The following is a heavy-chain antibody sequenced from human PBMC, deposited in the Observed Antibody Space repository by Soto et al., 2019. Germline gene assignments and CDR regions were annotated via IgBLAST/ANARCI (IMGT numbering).Heavy chain of an antibody. Sequence: PRGSLRLSCAASGFTFISYGIHFVRHSPFKGLEWVAVISYDGSNKYYADSVKGRFTISRDNSKNTLYLQMNSLRAEDTAVYYCAKDLLAYVDTAMVNDYWGQGTLVTVSS. CDR2: ISYDGSNK. D-gene: IGHD5-18*01. CDR3: AKDLLAYVDTAMVNDY. V-gene: IGHV3-30*18. J-gene: IGHJ4*02. CDR1: GFTFISYG.